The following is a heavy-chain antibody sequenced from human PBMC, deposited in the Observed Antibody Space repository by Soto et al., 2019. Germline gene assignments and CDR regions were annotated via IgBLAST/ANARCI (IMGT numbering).Heavy chain of an antibody. Sequence: PGQPMKISCKGSEYSCTTYWIGCVRQMPGKGLEWMGIIYPGDSDTKYSPSFQGQVTISADKSISTAYLQWSSLKASDTAMYYCARPRAAAGTEAHYWGQGTPVTVSS. J-gene: IGHJ4*02. CDR3: ARPRAAAGTEAHY. CDR1: EYSCTTYW. V-gene: IGHV5-51*01. CDR2: IYPGDSDT. D-gene: IGHD6-13*01.